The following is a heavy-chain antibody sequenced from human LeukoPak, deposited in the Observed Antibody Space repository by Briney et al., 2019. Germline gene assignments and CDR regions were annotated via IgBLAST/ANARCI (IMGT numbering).Heavy chain of an antibody. CDR2: IYYSGST. CDR1: GGSISSYY. Sequence: PSETLSLTCTVSGGSISSYYWSWIRQPPGKGLEWIGYIYYSGSTNYNPSLKSRVTISVDTSKNQFSLKLSPVTAADTAVYYCARGADLRFLEWLFDYWGQGTLVTVSS. V-gene: IGHV4-59*01. CDR3: ARGADLRFLEWLFDY. J-gene: IGHJ4*02. D-gene: IGHD3-3*01.